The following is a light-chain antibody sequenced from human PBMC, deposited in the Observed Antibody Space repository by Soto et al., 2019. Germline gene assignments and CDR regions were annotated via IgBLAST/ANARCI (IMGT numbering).Light chain of an antibody. Sequence: EIVMTQSPATLSVSPGEGATLSCRASQSVSNNLAWYRRKPGQAPRLLIYGASTRATDIPARFSGSGSGTEFTLTISSLQSEDFAVYYCQQYNNFWTFGQGTKVEIK. CDR3: QQYNNFWT. J-gene: IGKJ1*01. CDR1: QSVSNN. V-gene: IGKV3-15*01. CDR2: GAS.